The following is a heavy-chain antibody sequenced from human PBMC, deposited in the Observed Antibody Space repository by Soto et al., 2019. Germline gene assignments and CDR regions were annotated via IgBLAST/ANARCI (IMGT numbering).Heavy chain of an antibody. D-gene: IGHD2-21*02. CDR3: ARDLWGYCGTDCYPLDV. Sequence: SETLSLTCTVFGGSVTSYYWTWIRQPPGKGLEWIGYAHYSGNTNYSPSLRSRVTISVDTSKNQFSLKLNSVTAADTAVYYCARDLWGYCGTDCYPLDVWGQGPRVTVSS. CDR2: AHYSGNT. V-gene: IGHV4-59*02. J-gene: IGHJ6*02. CDR1: GGSVTSYY.